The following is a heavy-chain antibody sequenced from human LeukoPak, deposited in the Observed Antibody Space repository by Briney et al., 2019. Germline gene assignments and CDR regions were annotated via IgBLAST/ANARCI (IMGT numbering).Heavy chain of an antibody. CDR2: INSDGSST. CDR1: GFTFSSYW. V-gene: IGHV3-74*01. D-gene: IGHD3-10*01. J-gene: IGHJ4*02. Sequence: PGGSLRLSCAASGFTFSSYWMHWVRQAPGKGLVWVSRINSDGSSTSYADSVKGRFTISRDNAKNTLYLQMNSLRAEDTAVYYCARDPRTLAPLWFGDRQDYWGQETLVTVSS. CDR3: ARDPRTLAPLWFGDRQDY.